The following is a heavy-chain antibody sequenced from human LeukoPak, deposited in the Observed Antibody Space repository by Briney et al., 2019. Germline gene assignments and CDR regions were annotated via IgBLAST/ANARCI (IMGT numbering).Heavy chain of an antibody. Sequence: PGRSLRPSCAASGFTFSSYAMHWVRQAPGKGLEWVAVISYDGSNKYYADSVKGRFTISRDNSKNTLYLQMNSLRAEDTAVYYCARGTGWFDPWGQGTLVTVSS. CDR3: ARGTGWFDP. CDR2: ISYDGSNK. V-gene: IGHV3-30-3*01. CDR1: GFTFSSYA. J-gene: IGHJ5*02.